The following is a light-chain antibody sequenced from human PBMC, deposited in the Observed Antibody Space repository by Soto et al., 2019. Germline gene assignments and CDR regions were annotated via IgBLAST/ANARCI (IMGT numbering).Light chain of an antibody. CDR3: QQYHSYPWT. V-gene: IGKV1-5*03. Sequence: DIQMTQSPSTLSASVGDRVTITCRASQSVSDSLAWYQQKPGKAPSFLVYRASSLESGVPSRFSGSGSGTEFTLTISSLQPDDFATYYCQQYHSYPWTFGQGTEVEIK. J-gene: IGKJ1*01. CDR1: QSVSDS. CDR2: RAS.